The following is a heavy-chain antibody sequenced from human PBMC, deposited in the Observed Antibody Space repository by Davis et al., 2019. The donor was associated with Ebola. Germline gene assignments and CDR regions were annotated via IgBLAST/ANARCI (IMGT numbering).Heavy chain of an antibody. CDR1: GYTFTDYN. V-gene: IGHV7-4-1*02. Sequence: ASVKVSCKASGYTFTDYNIHWMRQAPGQGLEWMGWIDTNTGNPTYAQGFTGRFVFSLDTSVSTAYLQISSLKAEDTAVYYCARGVGGDPASYYGGVVRYDPWGQGTLVTVSS. J-gene: IGHJ5*02. CDR3: ARGVGGDPASYYGGVVRYDP. D-gene: IGHD4-23*01. CDR2: IDTNTGNP.